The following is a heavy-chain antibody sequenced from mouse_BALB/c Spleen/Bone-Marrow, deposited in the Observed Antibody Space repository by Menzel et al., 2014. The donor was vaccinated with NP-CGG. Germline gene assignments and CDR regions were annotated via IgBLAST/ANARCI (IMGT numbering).Heavy chain of an antibody. CDR3: TTLARSDFDY. CDR2: IYPGNSDT. J-gene: IGHJ2*01. Sequence: DVKLVESGTVLARPGAAVKMSCRASGYTFSNYWMHWVKQRPGQGLEWIGTIYPGNSDTTYNQKFKGKAKLTAVTSTSTAYMELSSQTNEDSAVYYCTTLARSDFDYWGQGTTLTVSS. V-gene: IGHV1-5*01. CDR1: GYTFSNYW.